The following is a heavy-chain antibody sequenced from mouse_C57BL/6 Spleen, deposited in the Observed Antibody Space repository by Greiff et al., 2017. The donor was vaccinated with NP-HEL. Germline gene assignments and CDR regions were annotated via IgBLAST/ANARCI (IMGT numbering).Heavy chain of an antibody. CDR2: IYPGSGNT. Sequence: VQLQQSGPELVKPGASVKISCKASGYSFTSYYIHWVKQRPGQGLEWIGWIYPGSGNTKYNEKFKGKATLTADTSSSTAYMQLSSLTSEDSAVYYCAYYDYDVYAMDYWGQGTSVTVSS. CDR3: AYYDYDVYAMDY. V-gene: IGHV1-66*01. CDR1: GYSFTSYY. J-gene: IGHJ4*01. D-gene: IGHD2-4*01.